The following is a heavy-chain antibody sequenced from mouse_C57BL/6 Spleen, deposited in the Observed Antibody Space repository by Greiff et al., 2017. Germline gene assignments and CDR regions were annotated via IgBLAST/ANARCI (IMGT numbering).Heavy chain of an antibody. V-gene: IGHV1-81*01. J-gene: IGHJ4*01. CDR2: IYPRSGNT. D-gene: IGHD1-1*01. Sequence: VQLQQSGAELARPGASVKLSCKASGYTFTSYGISWVKQRTGQGLEWIGEIYPRSGNTYYNEKFKGKATLTADKSSSTAYMELRSLTSEDSAVYFGARGYYVSSPYAMDYWGQGTSVTVSS. CDR1: GYTFTSYG. CDR3: ARGYYVSSPYAMDY.